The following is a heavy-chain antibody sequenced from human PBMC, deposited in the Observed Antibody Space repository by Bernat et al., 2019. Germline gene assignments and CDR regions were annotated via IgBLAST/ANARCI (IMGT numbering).Heavy chain of an antibody. Sequence: QVQLVESGGGVVQPGRSLRLSCAASGFTFSSYGMHWVRQAPGKGLEWVAVIWYDGSNKYYADSVKGRLTISRDNSKNTLYLQMNSLRAEDTAVYYCARASRPGGSCIDYWGQGTLVTVSS. CDR2: IWYDGSNK. J-gene: IGHJ4*02. CDR3: ARASRPGGSCIDY. V-gene: IGHV3-33*01. CDR1: GFTFSSYG. D-gene: IGHD1-26*01.